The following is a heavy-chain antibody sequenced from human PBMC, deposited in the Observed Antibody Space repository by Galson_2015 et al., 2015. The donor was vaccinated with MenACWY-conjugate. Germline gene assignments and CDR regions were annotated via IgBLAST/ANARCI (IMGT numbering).Heavy chain of an antibody. CDR1: GFSFSGPW. CDR2: IKQDASEK. V-gene: IGHV3-7*03. J-gene: IGHJ3*02. D-gene: IGHD4-17*01. Sequence: SLRLSCAASGFSFSGPWMSWVRQAPGKGLEWVANIKQDASEKYYVDSVKGRFAISRDNAKTSLYLQMNSLGAEDTAVYYCARGPRYGASDIWGQGTMVTVSS. CDR3: ARGPRYGASDI.